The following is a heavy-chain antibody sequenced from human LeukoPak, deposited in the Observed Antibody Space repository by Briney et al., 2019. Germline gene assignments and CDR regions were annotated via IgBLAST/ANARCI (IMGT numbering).Heavy chain of an antibody. J-gene: IGHJ6*03. Sequence: SETLSLTCTVSGGSISSYYWSWVRQPAGKGLEWIGRIYTSGSTNYNPSLKSRVTMSVDTSKNQFSLKLSSVTAADTAVYYCAREVVPAAFYYYYYMDVWGKGTTVTVSS. CDR1: GGSISSYY. CDR3: AREVVPAAFYYYYYMDV. V-gene: IGHV4-4*07. CDR2: IYTSGST. D-gene: IGHD2-2*01.